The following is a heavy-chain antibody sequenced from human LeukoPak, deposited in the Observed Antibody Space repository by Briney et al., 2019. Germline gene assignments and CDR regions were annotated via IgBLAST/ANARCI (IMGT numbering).Heavy chain of an antibody. CDR1: GFTFSSYG. D-gene: IGHD3-16*02. CDR2: ISYDGSNK. V-gene: IGHV3-30*18. CDR3: AKDLRRWASVGELSLFDY. J-gene: IGHJ4*02. Sequence: GGSLRLSCAASGFTFSSYGMHWVRQAPCKGLEWVAVISYDGSNKYYADSVKGRFTISRDNSKNTLYLQMNSLRAEDTAVYYCAKDLRRWASVGELSLFDYWGQGTLVTVSS.